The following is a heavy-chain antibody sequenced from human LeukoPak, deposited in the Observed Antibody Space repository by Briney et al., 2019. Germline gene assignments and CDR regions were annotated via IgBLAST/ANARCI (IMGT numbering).Heavy chain of an antibody. J-gene: IGHJ4*02. CDR3: TSQYNWKDAVDF. V-gene: IGHV3-15*04. D-gene: IGHD1-1*01. CDR2: IETKTDGETT. CDR1: GFTFTDAW. Sequence: AGSLRLSCAASGFTFTDAWMTWVRQAPGKGLEWVGRIETKTDGETTDYAAPVKGRFTISRDDSKNTLYLQMNSLKTEDTAVYYCTSQYNWKDAVDFWGQGTLVTVSS.